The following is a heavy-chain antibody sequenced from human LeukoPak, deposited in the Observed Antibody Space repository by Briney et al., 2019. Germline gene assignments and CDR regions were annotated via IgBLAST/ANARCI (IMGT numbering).Heavy chain of an antibody. D-gene: IGHD6-19*01. CDR1: GGSISGYY. CDR2: IHYSGYT. Sequence: PAETLSLTCAVSGGSISGYYWSWVRQPPGKGLEWIGYIHYSGYTTYNPSPKSGVTISVDTSKTQFSLKLSSVTAADTAVYYCARFGRGVAGFDYWGQGTLVTVSS. CDR3: ARFGRGVAGFDY. V-gene: IGHV4-59*08. J-gene: IGHJ4*02.